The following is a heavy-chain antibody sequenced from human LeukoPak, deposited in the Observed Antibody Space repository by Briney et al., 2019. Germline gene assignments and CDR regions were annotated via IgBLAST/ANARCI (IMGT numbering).Heavy chain of an antibody. V-gene: IGHV3-23*01. J-gene: IGHJ4*02. Sequence: GGSLRLSCAASGSTFSSYAMSWVRQAPGKGLEWVSAISGSGGSTYYADSVKGRFTISRDNSKNTLYLQMNSLRAEDTAVYYCAKTQRYSSRPYDYWGQGTLVTVSS. CDR1: GSTFSSYA. D-gene: IGHD6-19*01. CDR2: ISGSGGST. CDR3: AKTQRYSSRPYDY.